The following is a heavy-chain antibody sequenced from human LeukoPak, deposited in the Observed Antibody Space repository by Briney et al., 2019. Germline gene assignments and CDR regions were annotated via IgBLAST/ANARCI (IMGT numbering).Heavy chain of an antibody. V-gene: IGHV3-33*01. D-gene: IGHD1-7*01. Sequence: RSLRLSCAAFGFTFSSYGMHWVRQAPGKGLDWVAFIWYDGSNQYYADSVKGRFTISRDSFKTTVYLQMNNLRAEDTAVYFCARDGGTRSYDLWGQGTLVTVSS. J-gene: IGHJ5*02. CDR1: GFTFSSYG. CDR2: IWYDGSNQ. CDR3: ARDGGTRSYDL.